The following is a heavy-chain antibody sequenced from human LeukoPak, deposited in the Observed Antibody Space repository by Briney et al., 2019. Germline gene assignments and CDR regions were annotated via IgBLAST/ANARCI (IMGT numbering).Heavy chain of an antibody. Sequence: SETLSLTCTVSGGSISSYYWSWIRQPPGKGLEWIGYTYYSGSTNYNPSLKSRVTISVDTSKNQFSLKLSSVTAADTAVYYCARAKYGDYADYWGQGTLVTVSS. CDR1: GGSISSYY. J-gene: IGHJ4*02. CDR2: TYYSGST. V-gene: IGHV4-59*01. D-gene: IGHD4-17*01. CDR3: ARAKYGDYADY.